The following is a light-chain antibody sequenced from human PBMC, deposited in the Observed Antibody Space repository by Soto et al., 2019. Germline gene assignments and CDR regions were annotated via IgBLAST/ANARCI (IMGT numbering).Light chain of an antibody. CDR3: QQYARSVT. Sequence: EILLTQSPDSLSLSPGDRATLSCRASQSFSSTFFAWYQQKPGQAPRLLIYGASSRATGIPERFSGSGSGTDFPLTISRLAPEDFAVYYCQQYARSVTFGQGTKVEIK. CDR1: QSFSSTF. V-gene: IGKV3-20*01. CDR2: GAS. J-gene: IGKJ1*01.